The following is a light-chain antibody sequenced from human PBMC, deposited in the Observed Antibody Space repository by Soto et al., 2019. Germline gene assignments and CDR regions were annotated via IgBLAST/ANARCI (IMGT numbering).Light chain of an antibody. Sequence: DIVLTQPPGTLSLSPGERATLSCRASQSVSSSYLAWYQQKPGQAPRLLNNGASSRATGIPDRFSGSGSGTDFTLTISRLEPEDFAVYYCQQYGTSPPSTFGQGTRLEIK. J-gene: IGKJ5*01. V-gene: IGKV3-20*01. CDR1: QSVSSSY. CDR2: GAS. CDR3: QQYGTSPPST.